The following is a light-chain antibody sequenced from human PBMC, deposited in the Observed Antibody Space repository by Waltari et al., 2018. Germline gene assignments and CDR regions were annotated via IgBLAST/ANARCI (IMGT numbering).Light chain of an antibody. CDR3: HQSYSTPRT. CDR2: AAS. J-gene: IGKJ1*01. CDR1: QSISSY. V-gene: IGKV1-39*01. Sequence: DIQMTQSPSSLSAPVGDRVTIPCRASQSISSYLNWYQQKPGKAPKLLNYAASSLQSGVPSRFSGSGSATDFTLTISSLQPEDFATYYCHQSYSTPRTFGQGTKVEIK.